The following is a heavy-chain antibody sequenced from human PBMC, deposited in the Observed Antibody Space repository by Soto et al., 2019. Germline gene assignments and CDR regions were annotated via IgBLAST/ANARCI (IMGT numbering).Heavy chain of an antibody. J-gene: IGHJ3*02. CDR3: VWQWLVREDAFDI. D-gene: IGHD6-19*01. V-gene: IGHV3-21*01. CDR2: ISSSSSYI. CDR1: GFTFSSYS. Sequence: GGSLRLSCAASGFTFSSYSMNWVRQAPGKGLEWVSSISSSSSYIYYADSVKGRFTISRDNAKNSLYLQMNSLRAEDTAVYYCVWQWLVREDAFDIWGQGTMVT.